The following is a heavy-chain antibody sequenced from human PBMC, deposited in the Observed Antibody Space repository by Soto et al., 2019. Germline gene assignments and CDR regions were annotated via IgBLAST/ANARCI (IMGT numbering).Heavy chain of an antibody. J-gene: IGHJ5*02. CDR2: IYHGGST. Sequence: SETLSLTCAVSGYSISSGYYGCWLRQPPGKGLEGIGSIYHGGSTYYNPSLNSRVTLSIDMHNNHVSLILNSVTAADTAVYYCARVGPWVPYYYDSSPYTFENWFDPWGQGTLVTVSS. V-gene: IGHV4-38-2*01. CDR1: GYSISSGYY. D-gene: IGHD3-22*01. CDR3: ARVGPWVPYYYDSSPYTFENWFDP.